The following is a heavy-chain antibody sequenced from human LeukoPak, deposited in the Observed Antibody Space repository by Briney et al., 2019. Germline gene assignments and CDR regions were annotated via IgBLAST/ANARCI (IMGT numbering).Heavy chain of an antibody. D-gene: IGHD1-14*01. V-gene: IGHV3-9*01. CDR3: ARDFMYNVNCAGC. J-gene: IGHJ4*02. CDR2: ISWNSVNI. Sequence: GRSLRLSCAASGFTFHDFSMHWVRQTPGKGLEWVSGISWNSVNIGYADSAKGRFTISRDNAKNTLYLQMNSLRAEDTAVYYCARDFMYNVNCAGCWGQGTLVTVSS. CDR1: GFTFHDFS.